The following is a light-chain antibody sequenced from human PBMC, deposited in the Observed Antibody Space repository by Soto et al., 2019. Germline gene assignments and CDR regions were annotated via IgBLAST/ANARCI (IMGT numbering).Light chain of an antibody. CDR1: QGVSRW. Sequence: DIQMTQSPSSVSASIGDRITITCRASQGVSRWLAWFQQKPGKAPKLLIFDAFTLQSGVPSRFSGSGSGTDFTLIISSLQPEDVATYYCQQAGSFPLTYGGGTKVEIK. V-gene: IGKV1D-12*01. CDR3: QQAGSFPLT. J-gene: IGKJ4*01. CDR2: DAF.